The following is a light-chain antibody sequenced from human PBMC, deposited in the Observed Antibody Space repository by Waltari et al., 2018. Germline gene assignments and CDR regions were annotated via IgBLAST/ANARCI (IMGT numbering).Light chain of an antibody. CDR1: SRDVGGSDY. J-gene: IGLJ2*01. V-gene: IGLV2-14*03. CDR2: DVT. CDR3: SSYTTDSLGV. Sequence: QSALTPPASVSGSPGQSSSLSCTGTSRDVGGSDYLSWYQQHPGKAPKLMIYDVTHRPSGVPNRFSGSKSGITASLTISGLQPEDEADYYCSSYTTDSLGVFGGGTKLTVL.